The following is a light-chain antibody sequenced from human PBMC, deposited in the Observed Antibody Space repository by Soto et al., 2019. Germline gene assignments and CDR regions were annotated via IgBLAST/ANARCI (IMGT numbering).Light chain of an antibody. J-gene: IGLJ1*01. CDR1: SNDVGGYNY. V-gene: IGLV2-14*01. Sequence: QSALTQPASVSGSPGQSITISCTGTSNDVGGYNYVSWYQHHPGKAPKLMIYEASNRPSGVSNRFSGSKSGNTASLTISGLQAGDEADYYCASYTSSSSYVGGIGTKVTVL. CDR2: EAS. CDR3: ASYTSSSSYV.